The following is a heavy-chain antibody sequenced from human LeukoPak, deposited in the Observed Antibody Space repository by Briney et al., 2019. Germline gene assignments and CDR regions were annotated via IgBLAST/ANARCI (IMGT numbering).Heavy chain of an antibody. J-gene: IGHJ3*02. CDR1: GDSVSSNSAA. V-gene: IGHV6-1*01. CDR3: AREETRYDYVWGSSGAFDI. D-gene: IGHD3-16*01. Sequence: SQTLSLTCAISGDSVSSNSAAWNWIRQSPSRGLEWLGRTYYRSKWCNDYAVSVKSRITINPDTSKNQFSLQLNSVTPEDTAVYYCAREETRYDYVWGSSGAFDIWGQGTMVTVSS. CDR2: TYYRSKWCN.